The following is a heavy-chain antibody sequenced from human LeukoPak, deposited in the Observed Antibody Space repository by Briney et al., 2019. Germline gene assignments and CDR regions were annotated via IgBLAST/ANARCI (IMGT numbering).Heavy chain of an antibody. CDR1: GGSISSGGYS. CDR3: ARTYGDGYYFDY. D-gene: IGHD4-17*01. J-gene: IGHJ4*02. CDR2: IYHSGST. Sequence: SQTLSLTCAVSGGSISSGGYSWSWIRRPPGKGLEWIGYIYHSGSTYYNPSLKSRVTISVDRSKNQFSLKLSSVTAADTAVYYCARTYGDGYYFDYWGQGTLVTVSS. V-gene: IGHV4-30-2*01.